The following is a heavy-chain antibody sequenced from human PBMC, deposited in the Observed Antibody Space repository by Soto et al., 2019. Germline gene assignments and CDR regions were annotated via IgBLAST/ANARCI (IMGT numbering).Heavy chain of an antibody. J-gene: IGHJ4*02. Sequence: QVQLVQSGAEVKKPGASVKVSCRTSGYTFTHYYIHWVRQATGQGLEWLGIINPASTSTNYAQEFQGRVTLTMDTSTTTVYMELSGLRTEDTAIFYCARDVAACDHWGQGTLVTVSS. CDR2: INPASTST. CDR1: GYTFTHYY. D-gene: IGHD6-13*01. CDR3: ARDVAACDH. V-gene: IGHV1-46*01.